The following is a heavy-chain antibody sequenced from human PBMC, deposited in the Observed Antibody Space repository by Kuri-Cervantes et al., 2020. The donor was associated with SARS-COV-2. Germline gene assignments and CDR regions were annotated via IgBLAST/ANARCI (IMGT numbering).Heavy chain of an antibody. J-gene: IGHJ4*02. CDR2: ISSSSSYI. V-gene: IGHV3-21*01. CDR1: GFTFSSYS. D-gene: IGHD1-26*01. CDR3: ARDSGSQLDY. Sequence: GESLKISCAASGFTFSSYSMNWVRRAPGKGLEWVSSISSSSSYIYYADSVKGRFTISRDNAKNSLYLQMNSLRAEDTAVYYCARDSGSQLDYWGQGTLVTVSS.